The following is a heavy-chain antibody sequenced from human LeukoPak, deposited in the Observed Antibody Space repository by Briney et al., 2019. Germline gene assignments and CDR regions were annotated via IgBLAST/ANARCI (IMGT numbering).Heavy chain of an antibody. CDR3: ARGYGYGYFQH. Sequence: ASVKVSCKASGYSFTAYYMHWVRQAPGQGLEYMGWINPNSGGTNSSQKFQDRVTLTRDTSISTAYMELSSLTSDDTAVYYCARGYGYGYFQHWGQGTLVTVSS. CDR1: GYSFTAYY. J-gene: IGHJ1*01. CDR2: INPNSGGT. D-gene: IGHD5-18*01. V-gene: IGHV1-2*02.